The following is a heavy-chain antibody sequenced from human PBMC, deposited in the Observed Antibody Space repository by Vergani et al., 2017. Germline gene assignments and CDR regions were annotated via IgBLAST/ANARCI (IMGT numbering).Heavy chain of an antibody. CDR2: MNPNSGNT. V-gene: IGHV1-18*01. J-gene: IGHJ6*03. CDR1: GGTFSSYA. D-gene: IGHD6-6*01. CDR3: ARDGGSSAGYYYYYMDV. Sequence: QVQLVQSGAEVKKPGSSVKVSCKASGGTFSSYAISWVRQAPGQGLEWMGWMNPNSGNTNYAQKLQGRVTMTTDTSTSTAYMELRSLRSDDTAVYYCARDGGSSAGYYYYYMDVWGKGTTVTVSS.